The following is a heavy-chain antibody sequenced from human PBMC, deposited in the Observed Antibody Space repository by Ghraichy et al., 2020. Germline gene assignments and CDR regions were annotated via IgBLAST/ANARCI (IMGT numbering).Heavy chain of an antibody. V-gene: IGHV3-21*01. D-gene: IGHD3-22*01. CDR3: ARVLGGSYDPLDY. CDR1: GFTFSSYS. CDR2: ISSSSSYI. J-gene: IGHJ4*02. Sequence: GGSLRLSCAASGFTFSSYSMNWVRQAPGKGLEWVSSISSSSSYIYYADSVKGRFTISRDNAKNSLYLQMNSLRAEDTAVYYCARVLGGSYDPLDYWGQGTLVTVSS.